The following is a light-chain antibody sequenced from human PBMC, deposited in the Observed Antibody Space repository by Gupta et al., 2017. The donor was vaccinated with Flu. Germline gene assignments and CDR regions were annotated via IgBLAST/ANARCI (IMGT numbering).Light chain of an antibody. V-gene: IGKV3-15*01. CDR1: QRVSSH. CDR2: GAS. CDR3: QQYYNWPT. Sequence: SPATLSVSPGERATLSCRASQRVSSHVAWYQQKPGQGPRLLIYGASTRATGIPTRFSGSESGTEFTLTISSLQSEDSAVYFCQQYYNWPTFGQGTKVEIK. J-gene: IGKJ1*01.